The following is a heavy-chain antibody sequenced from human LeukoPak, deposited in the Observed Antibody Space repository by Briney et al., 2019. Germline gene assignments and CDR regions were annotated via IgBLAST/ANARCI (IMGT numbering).Heavy chain of an antibody. CDR3: ARAFPQYCSGGSCYYFDY. Sequence: SETLSLTCTVSGGSIRSYYWSWIRQPPGKGLEWIGSIYHSGSTYYNPSLKSRVTISVDTSKNQFSLKLSSVTAADTAVYHCARAFPQYCSGGSCYYFDYWGQGTLVTVSS. V-gene: IGHV4-38-2*02. CDR2: IYHSGST. CDR1: GGSIRSYY. D-gene: IGHD2-15*01. J-gene: IGHJ4*02.